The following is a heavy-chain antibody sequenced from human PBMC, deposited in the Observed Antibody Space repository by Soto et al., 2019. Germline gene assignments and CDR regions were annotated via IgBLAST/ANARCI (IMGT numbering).Heavy chain of an antibody. D-gene: IGHD3-22*01. CDR2: INPSGGST. J-gene: IGHJ3*02. CDR3: ARSPDPTMIVVAFDI. Sequence: QVQLVQSGAEVKKPGASVKVSCKASGYTFTSYYMHWVRQAPGQGLEWMGIINPSGGSTSYAQKFQGRVTMTKDTSTRTVYMELSSLRSEDTAVYYCARSPDPTMIVVAFDIWGQGTMVTVSS. V-gene: IGHV1-46*01. CDR1: GYTFTSYY.